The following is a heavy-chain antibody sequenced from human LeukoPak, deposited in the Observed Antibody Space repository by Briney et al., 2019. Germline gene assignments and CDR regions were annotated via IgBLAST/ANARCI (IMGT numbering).Heavy chain of an antibody. V-gene: IGHV3-23*01. J-gene: IGHJ5*02. CDR1: GFTFSSYG. CDR3: ARDNSVRDEAWWFNP. Sequence: GGSLRLSCAASGFTFSSYGMSWVRQAPGKGLEWVSAISGSGGSTYYADSVKGRFTISRDNSKNTLYLQMNSLRAEDTAVYYCARDNSVRDEAWWFNPWGQGTLVTVSS. D-gene: IGHD5-24*01. CDR2: ISGSGGST.